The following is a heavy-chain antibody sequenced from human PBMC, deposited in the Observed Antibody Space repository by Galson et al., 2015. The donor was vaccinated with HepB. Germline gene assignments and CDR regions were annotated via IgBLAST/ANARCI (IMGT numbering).Heavy chain of an antibody. CDR2: IDWDDDK. Sequence: PALVKPTQTLTLTCTFSGFSLSTTGMCVVWIRQPPGKALEWLARIDWDDDKYYSTSLKTRLTISKDTSRNQVVLTMTNMDPVDTATYYCARLPTSGNYYRHAFDIWGQGAMVTVSS. J-gene: IGHJ3*02. CDR3: ARLPTSGNYYRHAFDI. D-gene: IGHD3-10*01. V-gene: IGHV2-70*11. CDR1: GFSLSTTGMC.